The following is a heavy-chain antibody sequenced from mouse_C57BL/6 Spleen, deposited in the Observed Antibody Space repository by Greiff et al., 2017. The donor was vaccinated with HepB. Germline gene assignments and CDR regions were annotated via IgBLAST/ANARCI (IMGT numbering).Heavy chain of an antibody. Sequence: EVQLQQSGPELVKPGASVKISCKASGYTFTDYYMNWVKQSHGKSLEWIGDINPNNGGTSYNQKFKGKATWTVDKSSSTASMERRSLTSEDSAVYYCARRPEMDYWGQGTSVTVSS. CDR3: ARRPEMDY. CDR1: GYTFTDYY. V-gene: IGHV1-26*01. CDR2: INPNNGGT. J-gene: IGHJ4*01.